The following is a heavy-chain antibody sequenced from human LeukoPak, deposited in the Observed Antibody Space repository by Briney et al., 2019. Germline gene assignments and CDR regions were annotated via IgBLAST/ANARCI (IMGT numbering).Heavy chain of an antibody. Sequence: SETLSLTCTVSGGSITEYYWSWIRQPPGEGLEWIGYIFYTGNTNYNPSLKSRVTISVDASKNQFSLQLSSVTAADTAVYYCARVFRRDGYFDYWGQGTLVTVSS. D-gene: IGHD5-24*01. CDR3: ARVFRRDGYFDY. J-gene: IGHJ4*02. V-gene: IGHV4-59*01. CDR2: IFYTGNT. CDR1: GGSITEYY.